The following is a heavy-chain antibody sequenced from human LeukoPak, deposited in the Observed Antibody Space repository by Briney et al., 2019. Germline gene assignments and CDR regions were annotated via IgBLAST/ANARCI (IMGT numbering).Heavy chain of an antibody. CDR2: ISYDGSNK. J-gene: IGHJ4*02. Sequence: GRSLRLSCAASGFTFSSYAMHWVRQAPGKGLEWVAVISYDGSNKYYADSVKGRFTISRDNSKNTLYLQMNSLRAEDTAVHYCARSDIAAAGIFDYWGQGTLVTVSS. D-gene: IGHD6-13*01. V-gene: IGHV3-30-3*01. CDR3: ARSDIAAAGIFDY. CDR1: GFTFSSYA.